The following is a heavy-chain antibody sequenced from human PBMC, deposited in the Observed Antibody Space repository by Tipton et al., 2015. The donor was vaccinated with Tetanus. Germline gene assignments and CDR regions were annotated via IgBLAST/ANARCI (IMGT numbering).Heavy chain of an antibody. CDR3: ARDDGYTGLNS. J-gene: IGHJ4*02. CDR1: GGSFSLYY. V-gene: IGHV4-34*01. D-gene: IGHD5-24*01. Sequence: TLSLTCTVSGGSFSLYYWNWVRQSPGKGLEWIGEISHSGSSSYSPSLKSRVTISVDTSKNQFSLRLGSVTAADAAVYFCARDDGYTGLNSWGQGALVAVST. CDR2: ISHSGSS.